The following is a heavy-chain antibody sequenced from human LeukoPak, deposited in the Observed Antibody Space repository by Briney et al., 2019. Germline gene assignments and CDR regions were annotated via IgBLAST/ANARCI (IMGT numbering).Heavy chain of an antibody. J-gene: IGHJ4*02. D-gene: IGHD2-2*01. CDR1: GYTSTSYD. V-gene: IGHV1-8*01. CDR2: MNPNSGNT. Sequence: ASVKVSCKASGYTSTSYDINWVRQATAQGLEWMGWMNPNSGNTGYAQKFQGRVTMTRNTSISTAYMELSSLRSEDTAVYYCARVRGYDPVRGFDYWGQGTLVTVSS. CDR3: ARVRGYDPVRGFDY.